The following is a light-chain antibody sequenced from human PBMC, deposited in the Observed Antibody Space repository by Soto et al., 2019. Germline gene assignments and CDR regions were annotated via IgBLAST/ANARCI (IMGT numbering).Light chain of an antibody. Sequence: EIVLTQSPGTLSLSPGERATLACRTSQSVSSSYLAWYKQKPGQAPRLLIYGAYSRATGIPDRFSGSWAGTDFTITISRLEPGDSAVYYCQQYGSSPYTFGQGTKLEIK. CDR1: QSVSSSY. J-gene: IGKJ2*01. CDR3: QQYGSSPYT. CDR2: GAY. V-gene: IGKV3-20*01.